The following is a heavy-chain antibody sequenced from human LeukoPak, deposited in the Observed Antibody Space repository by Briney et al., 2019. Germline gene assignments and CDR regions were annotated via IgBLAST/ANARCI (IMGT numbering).Heavy chain of an antibody. CDR1: GFTFSSYA. CDR3: AKDSCSGGSCYEDY. Sequence: PGGSLRLSCAASGFTFSSYAITWVRQAPGKGLEWVSGISGSGGSTYYADSVKGRFTISRDNSKKTLYLQMNSLTAEDTAVYYCAKDSCSGGSCYEDYWGQGTLVTVSP. J-gene: IGHJ4*02. D-gene: IGHD2-15*01. CDR2: ISGSGGST. V-gene: IGHV3-23*01.